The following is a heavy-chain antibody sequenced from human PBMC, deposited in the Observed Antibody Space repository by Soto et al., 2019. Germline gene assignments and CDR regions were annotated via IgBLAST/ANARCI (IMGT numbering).Heavy chain of an antibody. J-gene: IGHJ6*03. CDR2: IYNSRST. CDR3: ARDFSNGYYYYYMDF. D-gene: IGHD4-4*01. CDR1: GGSISSYY. V-gene: IGHV4-59*01. Sequence: PSETLSLTCTVSGGSISSYYWSWIRQPPGKGLEWIGYIYNSRSTNYNPSIKRRVTISVNKSKNQFSLKLSSVTAADTAVYYFARDFSNGYYYYYMDFGGKWTTVTVSS.